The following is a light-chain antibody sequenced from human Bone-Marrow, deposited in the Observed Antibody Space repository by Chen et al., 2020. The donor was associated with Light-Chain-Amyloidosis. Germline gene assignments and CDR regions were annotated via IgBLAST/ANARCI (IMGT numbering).Light chain of an antibody. CDR1: QSVLYSSNNKNY. Sequence: DIVMTQSPDSLAVALGERATINCKSSQSVLYSSNNKNYLAWYQQKPGQPPKLLIYWASTRESGVPDRFSGSGSGTDFTLTCSSLQAEDVAGYYCQQYYSTPRTFGQGTKVEIK. CDR3: QQYYSTPRT. J-gene: IGKJ1*01. CDR2: WAS. V-gene: IGKV4-1*01.